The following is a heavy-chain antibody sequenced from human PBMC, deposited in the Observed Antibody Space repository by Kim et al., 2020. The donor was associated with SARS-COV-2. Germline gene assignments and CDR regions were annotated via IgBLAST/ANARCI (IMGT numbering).Heavy chain of an antibody. V-gene: IGHV3-15*01. J-gene: IGHJ4*02. CDR2: GTT. CDR3: TTEFTAFDY. D-gene: IGHD2-21*02. Sequence: GTTDYAATVKGRFTISSDDSKNTLYLQMNSLKTEDSAVYYCTTEFTAFDYWGQGTLVTVSS.